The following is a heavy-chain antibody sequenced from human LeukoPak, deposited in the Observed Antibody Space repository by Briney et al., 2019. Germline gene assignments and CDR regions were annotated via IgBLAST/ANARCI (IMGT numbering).Heavy chain of an antibody. CDR2: TYYRSKWYN. V-gene: IGHV6-1*01. J-gene: IGHJ5*02. CDR3: ARDQTYYYDSSGYYYGEGFDP. CDR1: GDSVSSNSAA. Sequence: SQTLSLTCAISGDSVSSNSAAWNWIRQSPSRGLEWLVRTYYRSKWYNDYAVSVKSRITINPDTSKNQFSLQLNSVTPEDTAVYYCARDQTYYYDSSGYYYGEGFDPWGQGTLVTVSS. D-gene: IGHD3-22*01.